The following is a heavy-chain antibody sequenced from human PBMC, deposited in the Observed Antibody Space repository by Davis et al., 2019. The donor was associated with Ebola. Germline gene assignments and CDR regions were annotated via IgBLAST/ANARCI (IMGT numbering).Heavy chain of an antibody. J-gene: IGHJ6*02. CDR1: GYSFTSYW. Sequence: PGGSLRLSCKGSGYSFTSYWIGWVRQMPGKGLEWMGIIYPGDSDTRYSPSFQGQVTISADKSISTAYLQWSSLKASDTAMYYCARHGGDTAMVTYYYYGMDVWGQGTTVTVSS. CDR3: ARHGGDTAMVTYYYYGMDV. D-gene: IGHD5-18*01. V-gene: IGHV5-51*01. CDR2: IYPGDSDT.